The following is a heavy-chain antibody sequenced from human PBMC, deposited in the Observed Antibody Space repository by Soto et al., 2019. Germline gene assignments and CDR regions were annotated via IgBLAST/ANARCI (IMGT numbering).Heavy chain of an antibody. V-gene: IGHV3-53*01. D-gene: IGHD5-18*01. CDR1: GFLVNSAY. J-gene: IGHJ4*02. Sequence: EVQLVESGGGLIPPGGSLRLSCAASGFLVNSAYMTWVRQAPGKGLEWLSMINSDGSTLYAESVKGRFTISRDNSKNWLDLQMNSLRAEDTVMYYCARSGYSFAWGYWGQGTLVIVTS. CDR3: ARSGYSFAWGY. CDR2: INSDGST.